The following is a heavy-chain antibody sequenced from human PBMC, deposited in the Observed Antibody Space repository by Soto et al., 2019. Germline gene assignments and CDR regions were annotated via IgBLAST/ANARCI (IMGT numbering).Heavy chain of an antibody. D-gene: IGHD3-22*01. CDR2: MNPNSGNT. J-gene: IGHJ6*03. CDR1: GYTFTSYD. CDR3: ARGYYGDYYYYYMDV. V-gene: IGHV1-8*01. Sequence: ASVKVSCKASGYTFTSYDINWVRQATGQGLEWMGWMNPNSGNTGYAQKFQGRVTMTRNTSISTAYMELSSLRSEDTAVYYCARGYYGDYYYYYMDVWGKGTTVTVSS.